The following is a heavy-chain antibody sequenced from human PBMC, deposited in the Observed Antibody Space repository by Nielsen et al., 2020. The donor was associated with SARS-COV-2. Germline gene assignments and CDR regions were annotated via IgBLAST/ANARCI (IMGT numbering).Heavy chain of an antibody. V-gene: IGHV1-2*06. J-gene: IGHJ6*02. CDR3: ARTTVQLERRLPHGMDV. CDR1: GYTFTGYY. Sequence: ASVKVSCKASGYTFTGYYMHWVRQAPGQGLEWMGRINPNSGGTNYAQKFQGRVTMTRDTSISTAYMELSRLRSDDTAVYYCARTTVQLERRLPHGMDVWGQGTTVTVSS. D-gene: IGHD1-1*01. CDR2: INPNSGGT.